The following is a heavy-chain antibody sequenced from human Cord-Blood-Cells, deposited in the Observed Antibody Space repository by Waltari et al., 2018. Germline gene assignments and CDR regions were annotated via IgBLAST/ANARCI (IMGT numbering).Heavy chain of an antibody. Sequence: QLQLQESGPGLVKPSETLSLTCTVSGGSISSSSYYWGWIRQPPGKGLEWIGSIYYSGSTYYNPSLKSRVTISVDTSKNQFSLKLSSVTAADTAVYYCARSFFGVVIDAFDIWGQGTMVTVSS. CDR1: GGSISSSSYY. J-gene: IGHJ3*02. CDR2: IYYSGST. CDR3: ARSFFGVVIDAFDI. D-gene: IGHD3-3*01. V-gene: IGHV4-39*01.